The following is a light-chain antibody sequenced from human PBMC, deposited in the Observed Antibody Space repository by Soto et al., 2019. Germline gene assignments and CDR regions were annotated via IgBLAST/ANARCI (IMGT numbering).Light chain of an antibody. CDR2: DAS. CDR3: QQYYSSPLLT. CDR1: QSVSSY. J-gene: IGKJ4*01. Sequence: EIVLTQSPAKLSLSPCDRATLSCRASQSVSSYLAWYQQKPGQAPRLLIFDASNRATGIPARFSGSGSGTDFTLTISSLQAEDVAVYYCQQYYSSPLLTFGGGTKVDI. V-gene: IGKV3-11*01.